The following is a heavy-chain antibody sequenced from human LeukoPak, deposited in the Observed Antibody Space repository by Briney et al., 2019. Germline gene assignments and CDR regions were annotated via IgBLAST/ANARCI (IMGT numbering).Heavy chain of an antibody. CDR1: GFTFSTYT. CDR3: ARVRASLGYCTNGVCYISFGFDY. J-gene: IGHJ4*02. Sequence: GGSLRLSCAASGFTFSTYTMNWVRQAPGKGLEWVSSISSRSSYIYYADSVKGRFTISRDNAKNSLYLQMNSLRAEDTAVYYCARVRASLGYCTNGVCYISFGFDYWGQGTLVTVSS. D-gene: IGHD2-8*01. V-gene: IGHV3-21*01. CDR2: ISSRSSYI.